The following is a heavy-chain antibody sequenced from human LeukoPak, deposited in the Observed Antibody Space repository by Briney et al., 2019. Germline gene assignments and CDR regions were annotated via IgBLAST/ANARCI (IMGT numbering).Heavy chain of an antibody. Sequence: GASVKVSCKASGYTFTSYYMHWVRQAPGQGLEWMGIINPSGGSTSYAQKFQGRVTMTRDTSTSTVYMELGSLRSEDTAVYYCAREGVVVVPAAIPGGYYYYMDVWGKGTTVTVSS. J-gene: IGHJ6*03. CDR1: GYTFTSYY. V-gene: IGHV1-46*03. CDR2: INPSGGST. CDR3: AREGVVVVPAAIPGGYYYYMDV. D-gene: IGHD2-2*02.